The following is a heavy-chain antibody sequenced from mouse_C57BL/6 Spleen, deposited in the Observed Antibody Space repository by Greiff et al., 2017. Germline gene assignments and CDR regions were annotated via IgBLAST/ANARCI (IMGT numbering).Heavy chain of an antibody. V-gene: IGHV5-4*01. CDR3: AREGYSKEYYFDY. D-gene: IGHD2-5*01. Sequence: EVKLVESGGGLVKPGGSLKLSCAASGFTFSSYAMSWVRQTPEKRLEWVATISDGGSYTYYPDNVKGRFTISRDNAKNNLYLQMSNMKSEDTAMYYCAREGYSKEYYFDYWGQGTTLTVSS. J-gene: IGHJ2*01. CDR1: GFTFSSYA. CDR2: ISDGGSYT.